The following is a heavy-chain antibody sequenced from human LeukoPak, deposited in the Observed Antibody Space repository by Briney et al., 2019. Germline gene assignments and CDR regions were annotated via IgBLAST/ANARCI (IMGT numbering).Heavy chain of an antibody. D-gene: IGHD3-10*01. CDR1: GGSISSYY. V-gene: IGHV3-23*01. Sequence: QSSETLSLTCTVSGGSISSYYWSWVRQAPGKGLEWVSAISGSGGSTYYADSVKGRFTVSRDNSKNTLYLQMNSLRAEDTAVYYCAKDNGGITMVRGVIPNWFDPWGQGTLVTVSS. J-gene: IGHJ5*02. CDR2: ISGSGGST. CDR3: AKDNGGITMVRGVIPNWFDP.